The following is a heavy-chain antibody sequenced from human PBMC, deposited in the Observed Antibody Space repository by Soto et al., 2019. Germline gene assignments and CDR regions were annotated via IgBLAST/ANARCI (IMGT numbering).Heavy chain of an antibody. V-gene: IGHV3-23*01. CDR3: AKAATYCSSASCLRPANPDV. CDR1: GFTFSSYA. J-gene: IGHJ6*02. D-gene: IGHD2-2*01. CDR2: ISDSGVNT. Sequence: EVQLLESGGGLVQPGGSLRLSCAASGFTFSSYAMCWVRQAPGKGLEWVSAISDSGVNTYYADSVKGRFTISRDNSKSTLYLQMNSLTVEDTAVYYCAKAATYCSSASCLRPANPDVWGQGTTVTVS.